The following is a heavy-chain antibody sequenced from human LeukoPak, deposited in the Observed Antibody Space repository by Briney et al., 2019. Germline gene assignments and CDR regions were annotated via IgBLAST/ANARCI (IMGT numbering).Heavy chain of an antibody. J-gene: IGHJ3*02. CDR3: ARYRSYRLLDAFDI. CDR1: GGTFSSYA. CDR2: IIPIFGTA. V-gene: IGHV1-69*05. Sequence: SVKVSCKASGGTFSSYAISWVRQAPGQGLEWMGGIIPIFGTANYAQKFQGRVTITTDGSTSTAYMELSSLRSEDTALYYCARYRSYRLLDAFDIGGQGTMVTVSP. D-gene: IGHD1-26*01.